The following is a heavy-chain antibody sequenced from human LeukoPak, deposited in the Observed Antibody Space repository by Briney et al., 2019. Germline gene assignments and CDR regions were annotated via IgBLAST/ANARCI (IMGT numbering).Heavy chain of an antibody. CDR3: ARDQGGDYTFDY. Sequence: PGGSLRLSCAASGFTFSTYTMNWVRQAPGKGLEWVSVIYSGGSTYYADSVKGRFTISRDNSKNTLYLQMNSLRAEDTAVYYCARDQGGDYTFDYWGQGTLVTVSS. V-gene: IGHV3-66*02. CDR1: GFTFSTYT. J-gene: IGHJ4*02. D-gene: IGHD4-17*01. CDR2: IYSGGST.